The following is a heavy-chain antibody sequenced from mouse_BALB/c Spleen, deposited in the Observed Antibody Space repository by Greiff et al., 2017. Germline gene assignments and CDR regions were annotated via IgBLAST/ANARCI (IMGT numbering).Heavy chain of an antibody. V-gene: IGHV1-28*01. CDR1: GYSFTSYY. CDR2: IDPFNGGT. D-gene: IGHD1-1*01. Sequence: EVQLQQSGPELMKPGASVKISCKASGYSFTSYYMHWVKQSHGKSLEWIGYIDPFNGGTSYNQKFKGKATLTVDKSSSTAYMHLSSLTSEDSAVYYCARSLYGSAFDYWGQGTTLTVSS. CDR3: ARSLYGSAFDY. J-gene: IGHJ2*01.